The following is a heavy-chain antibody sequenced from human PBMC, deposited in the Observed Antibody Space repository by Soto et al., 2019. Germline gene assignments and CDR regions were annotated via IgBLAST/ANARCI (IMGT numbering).Heavy chain of an antibody. CDR3: AREISYVSGGHLYYGMDV. J-gene: IGHJ6*02. CDR1: GFTFSSYT. Sequence: GGSLRLSCAASGFTFSSYTMNWVRQAPGKGLEWVSLISARGGSTYYADSVKGRFTISRDNSKNTLYLQMFFLRAEDTAVYYCAREISYVSGGHLYYGMDVLGQGTAVTVSS. D-gene: IGHD3-16*01. V-gene: IGHV3-23*01. CDR2: ISARGGST.